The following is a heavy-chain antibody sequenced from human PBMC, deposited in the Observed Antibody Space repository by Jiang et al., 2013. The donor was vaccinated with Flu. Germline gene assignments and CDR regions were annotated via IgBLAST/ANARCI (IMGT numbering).Heavy chain of an antibody. J-gene: IGHJ4*02. Sequence: IIYPGDSDTRYSPSFQGQVTISADKSITTAYLQWSSLKASDTAMYYCATGSRFDYWGQGTLVTVSS. V-gene: IGHV5-51*01. D-gene: IGHD1-26*01. CDR3: ATGSRFDY. CDR2: IYPGDSDT.